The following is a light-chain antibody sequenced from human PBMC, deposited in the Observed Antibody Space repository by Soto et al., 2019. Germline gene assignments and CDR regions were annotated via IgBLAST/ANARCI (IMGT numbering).Light chain of an antibody. CDR3: CSYAGSSTV. V-gene: IGLV2-23*01. Sequence: QSALTQPASVSGSPGQSITISCTGTSSDVGSYNLVSWYQQHPGKAPKLMIYEGSKRPSGVSNRFSGSKSGNTASLTISGLRAEDEADYYCCSYAGSSTVFGGGTKVTVL. J-gene: IGLJ2*01. CDR2: EGS. CDR1: SSDVGSYNL.